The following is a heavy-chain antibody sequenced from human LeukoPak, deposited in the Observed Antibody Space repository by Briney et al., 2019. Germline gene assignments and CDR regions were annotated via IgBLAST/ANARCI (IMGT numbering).Heavy chain of an antibody. J-gene: IGHJ4*02. CDR3: ARLGAGLGFFDY. CDR2: INQGGTT. V-gene: IGHV4-34*01. Sequence: SETLSLTCAVYGGPFSGYYWTWIRQPPGEGLEWIGEINQGGTTNYNPSLKSRVTISVDPSKKQLSLELSSVTAADTAVYYCARLGAGLGFFDYWGQGTLVTVSS. D-gene: IGHD3-16*01. CDR1: GGPFSGYY.